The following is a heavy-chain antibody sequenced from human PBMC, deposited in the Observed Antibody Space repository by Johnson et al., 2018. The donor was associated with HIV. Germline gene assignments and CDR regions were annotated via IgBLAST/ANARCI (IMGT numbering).Heavy chain of an antibody. V-gene: IGHV3-9*01. J-gene: IGHJ3*02. CDR2: INSDGSST. CDR1: GFTFDDYA. CDR3: ARGGMRGELGAFDI. Sequence: VQLVESGGGLEQPGRSLRLSCEASGFTFDDYAMHWVRQAPGKGLVWVSRINSDGSSTSYADSVKGRFTISRDNAKNSLYLQMNRLRAEDTALYYCARGGMRGELGAFDIWGQGTMVTVSS. D-gene: IGHD1-26*01.